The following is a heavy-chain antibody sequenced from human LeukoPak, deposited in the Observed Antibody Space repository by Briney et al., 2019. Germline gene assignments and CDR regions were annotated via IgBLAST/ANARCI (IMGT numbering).Heavy chain of an antibody. CDR1: GYTFTGYY. V-gene: IGHV1-2*02. J-gene: IGHJ4*02. D-gene: IGHD3-22*01. CDR3: ASLTYYYDSSGYTFDY. Sequence: ASVKVSCKASGYTFTGYYMHWVRQAPGQGLEWMGWINPNSGGTNYAQKFQGRVTMTRDTSISTAYMELSRLRSDDTAVYYCASLTYYYDSSGYTFDYWGRGTLVTVSS. CDR2: INPNSGGT.